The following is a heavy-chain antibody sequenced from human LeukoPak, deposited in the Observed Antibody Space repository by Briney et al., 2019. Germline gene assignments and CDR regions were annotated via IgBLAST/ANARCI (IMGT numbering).Heavy chain of an antibody. J-gene: IGHJ4*02. CDR1: GFTFSSYG. D-gene: IGHD4-17*01. Sequence: PGGTLRLSCAASGFTFSSYGMSWVRQAPGKGLEWASAISGSGGSTYYADSVKGRFTISRDNSKNTLYLQMNSLKTEDTAVYYCTTDHYGDYVSVGYWGQGTLVTVSS. V-gene: IGHV3-23*01. CDR3: TTDHYGDYVSVGY. CDR2: ISGSGGST.